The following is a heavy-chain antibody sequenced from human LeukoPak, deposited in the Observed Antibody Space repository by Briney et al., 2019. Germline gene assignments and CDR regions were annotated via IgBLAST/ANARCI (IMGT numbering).Heavy chain of an antibody. CDR1: GFTFGDYA. D-gene: IGHD3-22*01. Sequence: GRSLRLSCTASGFTFGDYAMSWVRQAPGKGLEWVGIIRSKAYGGTTEYAASVKGRFTISRDDSKSIAYLEMNSLKTEDTGVYYCSRGDYYDSSGEYFFDSWGQGSLVTVSS. V-gene: IGHV3-49*04. CDR3: SRGDYYDSSGEYFFDS. J-gene: IGHJ4*02. CDR2: IRSKAYGGTT.